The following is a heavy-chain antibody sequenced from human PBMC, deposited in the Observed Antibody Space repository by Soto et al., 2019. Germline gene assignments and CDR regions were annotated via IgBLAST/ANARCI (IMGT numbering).Heavy chain of an antibody. CDR2: IYWDDDK. CDR1: GFSLSSTRMA. CDR3: AHIVVAGLGYYFDY. V-gene: IGHV2-5*02. D-gene: IGHD6-19*01. J-gene: IGHJ4*02. Sequence: QITLKESGPTLVKPTQTLTLTCTFSGFSLSSTRMAVGWIRQPPGKALEWLALIYWDDDKRYSPFLKSRLTITKDTSKNQVVLTVSNMDPVDTARYYCAHIVVAGLGYYFDYWGQGTLVTVSP.